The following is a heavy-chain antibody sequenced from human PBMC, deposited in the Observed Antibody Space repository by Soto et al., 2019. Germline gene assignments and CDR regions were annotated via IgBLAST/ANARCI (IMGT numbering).Heavy chain of an antibody. CDR2: IFSNDEK. Sequence: QESGPGLVKPSQTLSLTCTVSGGSISSGGYYWSWIRQHPGKGLEWLAHIFSNDEKSYSTSLKSRLTISKDTSKSQVVLTMTNMDPVDTATYYCARTQLPYDFWSDNWGQGTLVTVSS. CDR1: GGSISSGGYY. CDR3: ARTQLPYDFWSDN. J-gene: IGHJ4*02. V-gene: IGHV2-26*01. D-gene: IGHD3-3*01.